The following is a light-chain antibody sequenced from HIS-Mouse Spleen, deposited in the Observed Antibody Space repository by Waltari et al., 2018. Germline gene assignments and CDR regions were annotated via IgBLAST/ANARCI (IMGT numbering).Light chain of an antibody. CDR3: QQLNSYPPT. J-gene: IGKJ1*01. V-gene: IGKV1-9*01. CDR2: DAS. Sequence: DIQLTQSPSFLSASVGDRVTITRQASQGISSYLAWYQQKPGKAPKLLIYDASTLKSGVPSRFSGSGSGTEFTLTISSLQPEDFATYYCQQLNSYPPTFGQGTKVEIK. CDR1: QGISSY.